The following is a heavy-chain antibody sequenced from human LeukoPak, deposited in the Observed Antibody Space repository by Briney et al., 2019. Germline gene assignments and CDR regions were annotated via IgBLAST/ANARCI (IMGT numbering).Heavy chain of an antibody. CDR2: INPNSGGT. CDR1: GYTFTGYY. Sequence: GASVKVSCKASGYTFTGYYMHWVRQAPGQGLEWMGWINPNSGGTNYAQKFQGRVTMTRHTSISTAYMELSRLRSDDTAVYYCARSLYYYGSGSYSAVDYWGQGILVTVSS. CDR3: ARSLYYYGSGSYSAVDY. V-gene: IGHV1-2*02. D-gene: IGHD3-10*01. J-gene: IGHJ4*02.